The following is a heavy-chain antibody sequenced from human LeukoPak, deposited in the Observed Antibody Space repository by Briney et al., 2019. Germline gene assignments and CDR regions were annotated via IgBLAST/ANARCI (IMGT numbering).Heavy chain of an antibody. CDR3: AREAVTGSTLFFDY. D-gene: IGHD6-19*01. CDR1: GGSISSSSYY. J-gene: IGHJ4*02. CDR2: LYYSGST. Sequence: PSETLSLTCTVSGGSISSSSYYWGWIRQPPGKGLEWIGSLYYSGSTSYNPSLKSRVTISVDTSKNQFSLRLSSVTAADTAVYYCAREAVTGSTLFFDYWGQGTLVTVSS. V-gene: IGHV4-39*07.